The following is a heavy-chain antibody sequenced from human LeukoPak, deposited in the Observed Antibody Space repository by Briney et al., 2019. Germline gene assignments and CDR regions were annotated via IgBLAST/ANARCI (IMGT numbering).Heavy chain of an antibody. CDR2: IKEDESEK. CDR3: ATYKNWVAGDV. D-gene: IGHD7-27*01. J-gene: IGHJ6*02. Sequence: GSLRLPCAASGFTFSDSWMSWVRQAPGKGPEWVANIKEDESEKHYVDSVKGRFTVSRDNAKSSLFLQMNSLRVEDTAVYYCATYKNWVAGDVWGQGTTVSVSS. CDR1: GFTFSDSW. V-gene: IGHV3-7*01.